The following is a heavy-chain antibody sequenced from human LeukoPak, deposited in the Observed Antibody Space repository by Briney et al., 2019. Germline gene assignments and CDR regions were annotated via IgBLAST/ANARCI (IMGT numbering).Heavy chain of an antibody. Sequence: HTGWSLRLSCAASGFTFSTYAMSWVRQAPGQGLEWDSSISGDGGSTYYAESVKGRFTISRDNSKNTLYLQMNSLRAEDTAVYYCAKRPDCSTTNCFRFEYWGQGTLVTVSS. J-gene: IGHJ4*02. CDR3: AKRPDCSTTNCFRFEY. CDR2: ISGDGGST. D-gene: IGHD2-2*01. CDR1: GFTFSTYA. V-gene: IGHV3-23*01.